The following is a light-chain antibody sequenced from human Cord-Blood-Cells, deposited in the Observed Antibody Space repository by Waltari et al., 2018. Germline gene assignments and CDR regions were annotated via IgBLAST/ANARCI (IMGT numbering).Light chain of an antibody. V-gene: IGLV2-11*01. CDR2: DVS. CDR3: CSYAGIYTFYV. CDR1: SSDVGGYNY. Sequence: QSALTQPRSVSGSPGQSVTISCTGTSSDVGGYNYVSWYQQHPGKAPKLMIYDVSKRPSGVPDRFSGSKSGNTASLTISGRQAEDEADYYCCSYAGIYTFYVFGTGTKVTVL. J-gene: IGLJ1*01.